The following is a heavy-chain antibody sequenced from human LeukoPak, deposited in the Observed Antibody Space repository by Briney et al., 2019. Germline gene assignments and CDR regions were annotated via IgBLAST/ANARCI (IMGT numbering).Heavy chain of an antibody. Sequence: GGSLRLSCGPSGFSFSAYGMHWVRQAPGKGLEWVAVISYDGSNKYYADSVKGRFTISRDNSKNTLYLQMNSLRAEDTAVYYCARDHSYYDFWSGYYFYYYYYYMDVWGKGTTVTVSS. D-gene: IGHD3-3*01. J-gene: IGHJ6*03. CDR2: ISYDGSNK. V-gene: IGHV3-30*03. CDR1: GFSFSAYG. CDR3: ARDHSYYDFWSGYYFYYYYYYMDV.